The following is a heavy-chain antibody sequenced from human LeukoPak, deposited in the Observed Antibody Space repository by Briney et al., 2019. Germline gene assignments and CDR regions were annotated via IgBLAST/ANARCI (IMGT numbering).Heavy chain of an antibody. CDR3: AKDENEYYDDEAFDI. CDR1: GFTFSIYG. V-gene: IGHV3-30*02. Sequence: GGSLRPSCAASGFTFSIYGMHWVRQAPGKGLEWVTFIRYDGSNKYYADSVKGRFTISRDNSKNTVYLQMNSLRAEDTAVYYCAKDENEYYDDEAFDIWGQGTMVTVSS. D-gene: IGHD3-22*01. CDR2: IRYDGSNK. J-gene: IGHJ3*02.